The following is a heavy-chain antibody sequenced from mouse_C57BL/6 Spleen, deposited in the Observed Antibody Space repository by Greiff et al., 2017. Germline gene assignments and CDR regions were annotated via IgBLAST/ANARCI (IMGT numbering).Heavy chain of an antibody. D-gene: IGHD1-1*01. Sequence: QVQLQQPGPELVKPGASVKLSCKASGYTFTSYWMHWVKQRPGQGLEWIGNINPSNGGTNYNEKFKSKATLTVDKSSSTAYMQLSSLTSEDTAVYYCARSDYYSWYFDVWGTGTTVTVSS. CDR1: GYTFTSYW. V-gene: IGHV1-53*01. J-gene: IGHJ1*03. CDR3: ARSDYYSWYFDV. CDR2: INPSNGGT.